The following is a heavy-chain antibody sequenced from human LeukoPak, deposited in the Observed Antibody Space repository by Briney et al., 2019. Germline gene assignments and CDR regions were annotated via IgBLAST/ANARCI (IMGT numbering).Heavy chain of an antibody. Sequence: GASLKISCEGSGSRFTRHWIAWVRQMPGKGLKVMGIISPGDSDTRYSPSFQGQVTISAGKSIISAYLQWRSLRASDTAIYYCARSRNDDGDFDLDYSGPRTLGTVSS. V-gene: IGHV5-51*01. J-gene: IGHJ4*02. CDR3: ARSRNDDGDFDLDY. CDR1: GSRFTRHW. D-gene: IGHD4-17*01. CDR2: ISPGDSDT.